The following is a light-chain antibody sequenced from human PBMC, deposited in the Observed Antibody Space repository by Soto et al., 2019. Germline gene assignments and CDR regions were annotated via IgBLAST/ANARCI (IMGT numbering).Light chain of an antibody. CDR1: HHIDAW. V-gene: IGKV1-5*03. CDR3: QQHSNYPLT. J-gene: IGKJ4*01. CDR2: KAS. Sequence: IQMTQSPSTLSASVGDRVTITCRASHHIDAWLAWYQQKPGKAPKVLIYKASILESGVPSRFSGSGSGTEFTLTISSLQPDDSATYYCQQHSNYPLTFGGGTKVEIQ.